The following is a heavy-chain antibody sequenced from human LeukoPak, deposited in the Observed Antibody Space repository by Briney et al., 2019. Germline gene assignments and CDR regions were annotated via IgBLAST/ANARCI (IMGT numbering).Heavy chain of an antibody. D-gene: IGHD5-18*01. CDR2: ISSSSSYI. J-gene: IGHJ3*02. CDR1: GFTFSSYS. Sequence: GGSLRLSCAASGFTFSSYSMNWVRQAPGKGLEWVSSISSSSSYIYYADSVKGRFTISRGNAKNSLYLQMNSLRAEDTAVYYCARDHLLGQLWLDGAFDIWGQGTMVTVSS. V-gene: IGHV3-21*01. CDR3: ARDHLLGQLWLDGAFDI.